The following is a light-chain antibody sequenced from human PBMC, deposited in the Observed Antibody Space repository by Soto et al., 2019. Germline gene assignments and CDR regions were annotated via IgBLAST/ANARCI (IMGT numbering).Light chain of an antibody. CDR2: DAS. Sequence: ETVLTQSPATLSLSPGDRATLSCGASQSISNNYLAWYQQKPGLAPRLLIYDASTRANGIPDRFSGSGSVIDFTLTISRLEPEDFAMDSCQQYANLPPNTFGQGTKLEMK. J-gene: IGKJ2*01. CDR3: QQYANLPPNT. CDR1: QSISNNY. V-gene: IGKV3D-20*01.